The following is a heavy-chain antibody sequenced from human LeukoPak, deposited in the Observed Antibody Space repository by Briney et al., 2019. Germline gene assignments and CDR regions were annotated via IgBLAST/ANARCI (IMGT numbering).Heavy chain of an antibody. CDR2: IYSGGST. J-gene: IGHJ4*02. CDR3: ARDRGSGWYYFDY. D-gene: IGHD6-19*01. CDR1: GFTVSSNY. Sequence: GGSLRLSCAASGFTVSSNYMSWVRQAPGRGLEWVSVIYSGGSTYYADSVKGRFTISRDNSKNTLYLQMNSLRAEDTAVYYCARDRGSGWYYFDYWGQGTLVTVSS. V-gene: IGHV3-53*01.